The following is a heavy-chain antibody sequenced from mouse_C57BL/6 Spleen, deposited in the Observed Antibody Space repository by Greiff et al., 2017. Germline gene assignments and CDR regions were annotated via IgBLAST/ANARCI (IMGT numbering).Heavy chain of an antibody. V-gene: IGHV5-6*01. J-gene: IGHJ2*01. CDR1: GFTFSSYG. CDR3: ARQGDYGSLDY. D-gene: IGHD1-1*01. Sequence: EVQLVESGRDLVKPGGSLKLSCAASGFTFSSYGMSWVRQTPDKRLEWVATISRGGSYTYYPDSVKGRFTISRDNAKNTLYLQMSSLKSEDTAMYYCARQGDYGSLDYWGQGTTLTVSS. CDR2: ISRGGSYT.